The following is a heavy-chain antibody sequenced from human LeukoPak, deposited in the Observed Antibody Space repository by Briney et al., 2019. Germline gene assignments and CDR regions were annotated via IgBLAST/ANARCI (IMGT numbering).Heavy chain of an antibody. CDR2: ISWNSGSI. D-gene: IGHD6-19*01. CDR1: GFTFDDYA. CDR3: AKDGGSGWYYFDY. J-gene: IGHJ4*02. V-gene: IGHV3-9*01. Sequence: GGSLRLSCAASGFTFDDYAMHWVRQAPGKGLEWVSGISWNSGSIGYADSVKGRFTISRDNAKNSLYLQMNSLRAGDTALYYCAKDGGSGWYYFDYWGQGTLVTVSS.